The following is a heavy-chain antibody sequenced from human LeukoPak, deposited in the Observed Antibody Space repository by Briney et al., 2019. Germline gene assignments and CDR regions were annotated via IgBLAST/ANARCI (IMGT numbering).Heavy chain of an antibody. CDR3: VSQDSHTFLDDFDN. CDR1: GRMFITYN. J-gene: IGHJ3*02. CDR2: ISADESDI. D-gene: IGHD2/OR15-2a*01. Sequence: GGSLRLSCAASGRMFITYNMHWVRQAPGKGLEWVSMISADESDITYTDSVKGRFTTSRDNSKNTLYLQMTSLRPEDTDLYYCVSQDSHTFLDDFDNWGQGTLLIVSS. V-gene: IGHV3-30*04.